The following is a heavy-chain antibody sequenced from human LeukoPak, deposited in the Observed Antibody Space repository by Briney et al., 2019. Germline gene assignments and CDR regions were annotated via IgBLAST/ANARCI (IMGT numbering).Heavy chain of an antibody. CDR1: GFTFSSYD. Sequence: PGGSLRLSCAASGFTFSSYDMHSVRQATGKRLEWVSAIGTAGDPYYPGSVKGRFTISRENAKNSLYLQMNSLRDEDTALYYCAKYVGQSGSNYYGLDVWGQGTAVTVSS. CDR3: AKYVGQSGSNYYGLDV. V-gene: IGHV3-13*05. CDR2: IGTAGDP. J-gene: IGHJ6*02. D-gene: IGHD1-26*01.